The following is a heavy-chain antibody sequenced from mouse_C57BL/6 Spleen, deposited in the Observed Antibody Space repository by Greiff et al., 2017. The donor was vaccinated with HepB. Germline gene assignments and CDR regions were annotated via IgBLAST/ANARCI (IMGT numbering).Heavy chain of an antibody. V-gene: IGHV5-15*01. D-gene: IGHD4-1*01. CDR1: GFTFSDYG. Sequence: EVKLMESGGGLVQPGGSLKLSCAASGFTFSDYGMAWVRQAPRKGPEWVAFISNLAYSIYYADTVTGRFTISRENAKNTLYLQMSSLRSEDTALYYCARFLTGTRAMDYWGQGTSVTVSS. CDR2: ISNLAYSI. J-gene: IGHJ4*01. CDR3: ARFLTGTRAMDY.